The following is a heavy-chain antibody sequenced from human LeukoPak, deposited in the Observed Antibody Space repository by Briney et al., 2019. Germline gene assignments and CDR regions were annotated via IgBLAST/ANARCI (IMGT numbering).Heavy chain of an antibody. CDR3: TTRLRNHFDN. CDR2: ISDGSRDT. V-gene: IGHV3-23*01. D-gene: IGHD5-12*01. Sequence: GGSLRLSCATSGFTFSSFTMNWVRLAPGKGLEWVSTISDGSRDTHYAGSVKGRFTISRDDSQNIVYLQMDSLTAEDTALYYCTTRLRNHFDNWGQGTQVTVSS. CDR1: GFTFSSFT. J-gene: IGHJ4*02.